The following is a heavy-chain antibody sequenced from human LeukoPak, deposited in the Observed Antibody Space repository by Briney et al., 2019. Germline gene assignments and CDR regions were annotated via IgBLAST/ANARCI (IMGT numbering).Heavy chain of an antibody. CDR2: IKSKADGETT. D-gene: IGHD6-19*01. CDR3: ATAPGVGSGWYAEGFDY. Sequence: GGSLRLSCAASGFTFSNAWMSWVRQAPGKGLEWVGRIKSKADGETTNYAAPVKGRFAISRDDSKDTLYLQMNSLKTEDTAVYYCATAPGVGSGWYAEGFDYWGQGTLVTVSS. CDR1: GFTFSNAW. J-gene: IGHJ4*02. V-gene: IGHV3-15*01.